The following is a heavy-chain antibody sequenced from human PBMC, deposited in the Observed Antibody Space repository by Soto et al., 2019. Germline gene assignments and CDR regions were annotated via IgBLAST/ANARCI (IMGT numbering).Heavy chain of an antibody. CDR1: GASINTYY. D-gene: IGHD3-10*01. J-gene: IGHJ4*02. CDR2: IHNSGTT. Sequence: ASETLSLTCTVSGASINTYYWAWIRQPPGKGLEWIGYIHNSGTTDYNPSLKSRVTMSVDTSKSQFSLKLSSVTAADTAVYYCARDYDAASYGTDYWGQGTLVTVSS. V-gene: IGHV4-59*01. CDR3: ARDYDAASYGTDY.